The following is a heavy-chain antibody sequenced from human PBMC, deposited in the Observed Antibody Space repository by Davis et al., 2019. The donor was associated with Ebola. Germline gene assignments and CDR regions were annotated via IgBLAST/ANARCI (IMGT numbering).Heavy chain of an antibody. CDR3: ARDWAGLDV. J-gene: IGHJ6*04. Sequence: GESLKISCAASGFTFSISWMTWVRQAPGKGLEWVATIPHVGSEKYYVDSVKGRLTSSRDNAKNSVYLQMNSLRAEDTAVYYCARDWAGLDVWGKGTTVTVSS. CDR1: GFTFSISW. V-gene: IGHV3-7*01. CDR2: IPHVGSEK. D-gene: IGHD3-16*01.